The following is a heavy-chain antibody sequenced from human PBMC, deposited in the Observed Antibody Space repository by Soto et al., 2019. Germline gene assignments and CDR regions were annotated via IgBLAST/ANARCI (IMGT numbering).Heavy chain of an antibody. V-gene: IGHV4-61*01. CDR2: IYYSGST. CDR1: GGSVSSGSYY. CDR3: ARDLFDYYDSSGFLDF. Sequence: PSETLSLTCTVSGGSVSSGSYYWSWIRQPPGKGLEWIGYIYYSGSTNYNPSLKSRVTISVDTSKNQFSLKLSSVTAADTAVYYCARDLFDYYDSSGFLDFWGQGTLVTVSS. J-gene: IGHJ4*02. D-gene: IGHD3-22*01.